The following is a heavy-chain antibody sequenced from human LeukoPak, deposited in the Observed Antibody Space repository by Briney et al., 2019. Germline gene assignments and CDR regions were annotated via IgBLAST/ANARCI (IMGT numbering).Heavy chain of an antibody. CDR1: GFTFISYD. J-gene: IGHJ6*02. CDR2: ISYDGSNK. D-gene: IGHD1-26*01. V-gene: IGHV3-30*18. CDR3: AKSSGRYYYYYGMDV. Sequence: GGSLRLSCAASGFTFISYDMHWVRQAPGEGLEWVAIISYDGSNKYYADSVKGQFTISRDNSKNTLYLQMNSLRAEDTAVYYCAKSSGRYYYYYGMDVWGQGTTVTVSS.